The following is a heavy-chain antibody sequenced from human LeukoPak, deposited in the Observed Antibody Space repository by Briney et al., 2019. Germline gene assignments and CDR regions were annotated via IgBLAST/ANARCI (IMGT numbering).Heavy chain of an antibody. V-gene: IGHV3-48*03. J-gene: IGHJ4*02. CDR2: ISSSGSTI. CDR3: ARGSYSAAIDY. Sequence: GGSLRLSCAASGFTFSSYEMNWVRQAPGKGLEWVSYISSSGSTIYYAGSVKGRFTISRDNAKNSLYLQMNSLRAEDTAVYYCARGSYSAAIDYWGQGTLVTVSS. CDR1: GFTFSSYE. D-gene: IGHD3-10*01.